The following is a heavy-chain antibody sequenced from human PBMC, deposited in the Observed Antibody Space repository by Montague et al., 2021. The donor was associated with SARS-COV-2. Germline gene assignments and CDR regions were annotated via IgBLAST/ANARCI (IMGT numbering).Heavy chain of an antibody. CDR1: GGSISSFY. Sequence: SETLSLTCTVSGGSISSFYCCWFRQPPGKGLDWIGYISDSWSTNYNHSLTRRITMSVDTSKNQFSLTVNSVTAADAAAYYCARHYSRTPPSVYWGQGTLVTVSS. V-gene: IGHV4-59*08. D-gene: IGHD2-2*01. CDR2: ISDSWST. J-gene: IGHJ4*02. CDR3: ARHYSRTPPSVY.